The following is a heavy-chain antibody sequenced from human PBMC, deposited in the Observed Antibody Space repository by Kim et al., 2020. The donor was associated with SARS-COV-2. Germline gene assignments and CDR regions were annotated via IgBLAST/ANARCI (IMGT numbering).Heavy chain of an antibody. J-gene: IGHJ5*02. V-gene: IGHV7-4-1*02. Sequence: ASVKVSCKGSGYSFTNHAINWVRQAPGQGLEWMGWIDTSTGTPTYAQGFTGRFVFSLDTSVTTAYLQITSLKTEDTALYFCARDHCTNTSCFDPWGLGT. CDR2: IDTSTGTP. CDR3: ARDHCTNTSCFDP. D-gene: IGHD2-8*01. CDR1: GYSFTNHA.